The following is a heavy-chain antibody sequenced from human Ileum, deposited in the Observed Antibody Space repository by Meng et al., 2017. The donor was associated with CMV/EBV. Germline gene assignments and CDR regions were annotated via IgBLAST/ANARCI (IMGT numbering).Heavy chain of an antibody. CDR2: IYYSGTT. CDR3: ARSRREDWFDP. D-gene: IGHD1-26*01. CDR1: GDSITTTTYY. J-gene: IGHJ5*02. V-gene: IGHV4-39*07. Sequence: LRLPERGTGPVQPSETLSLTCTVSGDSITTTTYYWGWLRQPPGKGLEWIASIYYSGTTYYNPSLKSRVTISVDTSKNQFSLKVYSVTAADTAIYYCARSRREDWFDPWGQGTLVTVSS.